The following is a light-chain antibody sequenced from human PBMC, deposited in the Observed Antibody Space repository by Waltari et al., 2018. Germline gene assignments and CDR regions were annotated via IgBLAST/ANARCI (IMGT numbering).Light chain of an antibody. CDR3: QSFDNNLSGGVV. Sequence: QSVLTQPTSVSGAPGQRVTISCTGSSSNIGAGHDVHWYQAFPGTAPKLRIYGNNNRPSGVPDRFSGSKSGSSASLAINGLQAEDEADYYCQSFDNNLSGGVVFGGGTKVTVL. V-gene: IGLV1-40*01. CDR1: SSNIGAGHD. CDR2: GNN. J-gene: IGLJ3*02.